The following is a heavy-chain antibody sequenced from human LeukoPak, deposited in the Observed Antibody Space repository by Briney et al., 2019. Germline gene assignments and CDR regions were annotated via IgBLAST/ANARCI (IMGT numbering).Heavy chain of an antibody. CDR2: INPSGGST. J-gene: IGHJ6*03. Sequence: ASVKVSCKASGYTFTRSYMHWVRQAPGQGLEWMGMINPSGGSTSYAQKLQGRVTMTRDTSTSTVYMELSSLRSEDTAVYYCARDGHYYDSSGYPRFYYMDVWGKGTTVTVSS. CDR1: GYTFTRSY. CDR3: ARDGHYYDSSGYPRFYYMDV. D-gene: IGHD3-22*01. V-gene: IGHV1-46*04.